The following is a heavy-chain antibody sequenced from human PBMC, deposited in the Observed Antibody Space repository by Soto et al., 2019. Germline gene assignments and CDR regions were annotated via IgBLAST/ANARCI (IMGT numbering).Heavy chain of an antibody. CDR2: IYWDEDK. CDR3: ALRPRGYADYLDY. J-gene: IGHJ4*02. D-gene: IGHD5-12*01. V-gene: IGHV2-5*02. Sequence: QITLKESGPTLVKPTQTLTLTCTFSGFSLSTRGVAVGWFRQPPGKALEWLALIYWDEDKWYSPSLKCRLTITDDSPKNQLVPTMTNMDTVYTATYYCALRPRGYADYLDYWGEGTLVTVSS. CDR1: GFSLSTRGVA.